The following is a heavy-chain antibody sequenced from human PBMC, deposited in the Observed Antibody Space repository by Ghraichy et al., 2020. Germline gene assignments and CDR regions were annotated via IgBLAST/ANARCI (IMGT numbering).Heavy chain of an antibody. V-gene: IGHV3-30*18. J-gene: IGHJ4*02. Sequence: GGSLRLSCAASGFTFSSYGMHWVRQAPGKGLEWVAVISYDGSNKYYADSVKGRFTISRDNSKNTLYLQMNSLRAEDTAVYYCAKDPLLYGSGSYYNKPLDYWGQGTLVTVSS. CDR1: GFTFSSYG. D-gene: IGHD3-10*01. CDR2: ISYDGSNK. CDR3: AKDPLLYGSGSYYNKPLDY.